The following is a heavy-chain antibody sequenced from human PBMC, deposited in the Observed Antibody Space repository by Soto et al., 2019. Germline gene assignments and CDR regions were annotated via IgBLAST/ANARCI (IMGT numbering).Heavy chain of an antibody. CDR3: ARGQYYDSSGYFPSVVQH. J-gene: IGHJ1*01. CDR1: GYTFTSYD. CDR2: MNPNSGNT. V-gene: IGHV1-8*01. Sequence: GASVKVSCKASGYTFTSYDINWVRQATGQGLEWMGWMNPNSGNTGYAQKFQGRVTMTRNTSISTAYMELSSLRSEDTAVYYCARGQYYDSSGYFPSVVQHWGQGTLVTVSS. D-gene: IGHD3-22*01.